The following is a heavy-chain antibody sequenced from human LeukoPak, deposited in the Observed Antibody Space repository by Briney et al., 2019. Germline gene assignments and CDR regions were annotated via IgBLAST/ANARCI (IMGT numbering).Heavy chain of an antibody. V-gene: IGHV4-4*07. D-gene: IGHD3-10*01. CDR3: VRDREHYGPLSN. Sequence: SETLSLTWTVSGGSISSYYWSWIRQPAGKGLEWIGRIYTSGSTNCNPSLRSRVTMSVDTSQNQFSLKLTSVTAADTAVYYCVRDREHYGPLSNWGQGTQVTVSS. J-gene: IGHJ4*02. CDR1: GGSISSYY. CDR2: IYTSGST.